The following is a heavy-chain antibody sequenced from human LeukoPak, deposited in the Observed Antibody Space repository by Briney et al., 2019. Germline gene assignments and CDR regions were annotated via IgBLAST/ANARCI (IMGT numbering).Heavy chain of an antibody. CDR2: ITGNGGRT. CDR1: GFAFSNYL. J-gene: IGHJ6*02. D-gene: IGHD6-19*01. CDR3: ARGLAGAVNGMDV. Sequence: YPGGSLRLSCAASGFAFSNYLMHWVRQAPGKGLEYVSAITGNGGRTYYADSVQGRFTISRDNAKSTLYLQMNSLRAEDTAVYYCARGLAGAVNGMDVWGQGTTVTVSS. V-gene: IGHV3-64*02.